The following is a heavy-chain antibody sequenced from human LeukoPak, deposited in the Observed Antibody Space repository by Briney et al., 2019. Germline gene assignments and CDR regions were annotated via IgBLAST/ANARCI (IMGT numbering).Heavy chain of an antibody. V-gene: IGHV1-18*01. Sequence: ASVKVSCKASGYTFTNYGFSWVRQAPGQGLEWMGWISAYNGNTNYAQKFQDRVTMTTDKSTSTVYMELRSLRSDDTAVYYCAREAFYGSGSYYWFDPWGQGTLVTVSS. D-gene: IGHD3-10*01. J-gene: IGHJ5*02. CDR3: AREAFYGSGSYYWFDP. CDR1: GYTFTNYG. CDR2: ISAYNGNT.